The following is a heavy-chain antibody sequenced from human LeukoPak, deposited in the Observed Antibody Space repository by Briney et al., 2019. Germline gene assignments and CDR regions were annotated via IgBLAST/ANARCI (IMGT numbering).Heavy chain of an antibody. CDR1: GFTFSSYA. CDR3: AKDLLGAYAARPFDY. CDR2: IRGSGSNT. J-gene: IGHJ4*02. V-gene: IGHV3-23*01. Sequence: GGSLRLSCAASGFTFSSYAMNWARQAPGKGLEWVSAIRGSGSNTYYADSVKGRFTIPRDNSKNTLYLQMNSLRAEDTAVYYCAKDLLGAYAARPFDYWGQGTLATVSS. D-gene: IGHD6-6*01.